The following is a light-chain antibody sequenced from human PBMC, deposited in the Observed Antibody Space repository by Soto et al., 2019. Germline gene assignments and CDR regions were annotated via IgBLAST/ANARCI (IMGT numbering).Light chain of an antibody. CDR2: GAA. CDR1: QNINNY. V-gene: IGKV3-11*01. CDR3: QQRHNCPRT. J-gene: IGKJ1*01. Sequence: EIELTQAPATLSSSPGERATLSCRASQNINNYLAWYQQKPGQAPRLLIYGAANRDTDIPARFSGSGSGTDFTLTISSLEPEDFAVYYCQQRHNCPRTFGQGTKVEIK.